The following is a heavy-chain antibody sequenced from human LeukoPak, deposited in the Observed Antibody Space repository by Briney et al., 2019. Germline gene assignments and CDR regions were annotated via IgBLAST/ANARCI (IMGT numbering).Heavy chain of an antibody. J-gene: IGHJ3*02. V-gene: IGHV4-34*01. CDR2: INHSGST. Sequence: SETLSLTCAVYGGSFSGYYWSWMRQPPGKGLEWIGEINHSGSTNYNPSLKSRVTISVDTSKNQFSLKLSSVTAADTAVYYCARAPYCSSTSCAILLDAFGILSQGTMVTVSS. CDR1: GGSFSGYY. D-gene: IGHD2-2*01. CDR3: ARAPYCSSTSCAILLDAFGI.